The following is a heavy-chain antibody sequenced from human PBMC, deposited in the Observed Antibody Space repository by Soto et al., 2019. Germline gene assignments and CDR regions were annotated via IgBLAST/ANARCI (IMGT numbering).Heavy chain of an antibody. CDR2: ISARGWSS. V-gene: IGHV3-23*01. J-gene: IGHJ4*02. Sequence: EVQLLEAGGVLVQSGGSLRLACAASGFFFNSYAMVWVRQAAGKGLEWVSGISARGWSSYFADSVKGRFTISRDNYKTVLSLEMNSLRAEDTATYFCTKRSIEYRASVDHWGKGTLVLVSS. CDR1: GFFFNSYA. D-gene: IGHD3-16*02. CDR3: TKRSIEYRASVDH.